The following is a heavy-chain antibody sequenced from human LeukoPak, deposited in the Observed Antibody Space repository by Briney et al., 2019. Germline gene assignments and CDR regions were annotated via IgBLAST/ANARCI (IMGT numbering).Heavy chain of an antibody. V-gene: IGHV4-59*01. CDR2: IYDSGNT. Sequence: PSETLSLTCTVSGGSINSYYWSWIRQPAGKGLEWIGYIYDSGNTNYNPSLKSRVTISVDTSKNQFSLKLSSVTAADTAVYYCAREMGSGSEFDYWGQGTLVTVSS. D-gene: IGHD6-19*01. CDR3: AREMGSGSEFDY. J-gene: IGHJ4*02. CDR1: GGSINSYY.